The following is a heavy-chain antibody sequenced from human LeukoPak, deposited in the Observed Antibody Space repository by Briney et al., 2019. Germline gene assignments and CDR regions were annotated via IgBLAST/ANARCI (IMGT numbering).Heavy chain of an antibody. Sequence: GASVKVSCMASGYTFTSYYMHWVRQAPGQGLEWMAIINPSGGTTTYAQKFQGRVTVTRDTSTSTVYIDLSSLRSEDTAVYYCARDPAYYYGSGIYSALDFWGQGTLVTVSS. CDR2: INPSGGTT. J-gene: IGHJ4*02. CDR1: GYTFTSYY. CDR3: ARDPAYYYGSGIYSALDF. V-gene: IGHV1-46*01. D-gene: IGHD3-10*01.